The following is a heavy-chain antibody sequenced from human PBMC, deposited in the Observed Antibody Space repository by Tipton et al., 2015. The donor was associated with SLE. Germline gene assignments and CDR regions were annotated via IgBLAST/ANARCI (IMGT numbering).Heavy chain of an antibody. V-gene: IGHV4-34*01. Sequence: TLSLTCAVYGGAFSGYYWSWIRQPPGKGLEWIGEINHSGSTNYNPSLKSRVTISVGTSKNQFSLKLSSVTAADTAVYYCAKEYSSSWNRAEYFQHWGQGTLVTVSS. CDR2: INHSGST. CDR1: GGAFSGYY. CDR3: AKEYSSSWNRAEYFQH. D-gene: IGHD6-13*01. J-gene: IGHJ1*01.